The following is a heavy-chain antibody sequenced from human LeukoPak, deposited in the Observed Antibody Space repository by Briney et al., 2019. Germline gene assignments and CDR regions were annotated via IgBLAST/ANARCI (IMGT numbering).Heavy chain of an antibody. CDR1: GFTFSSYS. Sequence: GGSLRLSCAASGFTFSSYSMNWVRQAPGKGLEWVSSISSSSSYIYYVDSVKGRFTISRDNAKNSLYLQMNSLRAEDTAVYYCAREMGIVVVPAGLDPWGQGTLVTVSS. V-gene: IGHV3-21*01. CDR2: ISSSSSYI. J-gene: IGHJ5*02. D-gene: IGHD2-2*03. CDR3: AREMGIVVVPAGLDP.